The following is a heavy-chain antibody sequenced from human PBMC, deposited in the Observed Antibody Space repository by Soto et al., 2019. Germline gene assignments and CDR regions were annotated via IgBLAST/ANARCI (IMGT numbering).Heavy chain of an antibody. CDR2: ISGSGGST. CDR1: GFTFSSYA. J-gene: IGHJ5*02. D-gene: IGHD5-18*01. CDR3: AKTPGGYSYGYVRSDP. Sequence: EVQLLESGGGLVQPGGSLRLSCAASGFTFSSYAMSWVHQAPGKGLEWVSAISGSGGSTYYADSVKGRFTISRDNSKNTLYLQMNSLRAEDTAVYYCAKTPGGYSYGYVRSDPWGQGTLVTVSS. V-gene: IGHV3-23*01.